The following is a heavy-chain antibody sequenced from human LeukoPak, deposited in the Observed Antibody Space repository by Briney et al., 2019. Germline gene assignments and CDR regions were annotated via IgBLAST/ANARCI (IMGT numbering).Heavy chain of an antibody. CDR1: GGSISNTNW. V-gene: IGHV4/OR15-8*01. CDR3: ARGPRK. CDR2: VYYSGSP. J-gene: IGHJ3*01. Sequence: PSETLSLTCGVSGGSISNTNWWSWVRQPPGQGLEWIGEVYYSGSPNYNSSLKSRVTISLDKTKNQFLLNLTSVTAADTAVYYCARGPRKWGQGTMVTVSS.